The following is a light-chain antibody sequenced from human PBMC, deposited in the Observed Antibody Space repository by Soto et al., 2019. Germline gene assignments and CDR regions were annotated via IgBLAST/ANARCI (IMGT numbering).Light chain of an antibody. V-gene: IGKV1-5*01. CDR2: DAS. CDR1: QTINTW. CDR3: QQSNG. J-gene: IGKJ2*01. Sequence: DIQMTQSPSLLSASVGDRVTMTCRATQTINTWLAWYQQKPGKAPKMLIYDASRLQNGVPSRFSGSGSRTQFTLTISSLQPDDFATYYCQQSNGFGPGTKLDVK.